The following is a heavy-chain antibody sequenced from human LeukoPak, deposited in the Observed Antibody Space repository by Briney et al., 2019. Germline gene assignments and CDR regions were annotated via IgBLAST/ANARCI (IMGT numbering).Heavy chain of an antibody. CDR1: GGSFSGYY. D-gene: IGHD1-26*01. CDR3: ARDKTSGTSLDY. J-gene: IGHJ4*02. CDR2: IDHSGST. V-gene: IGHV4-34*01. Sequence: SETLSLTCAVYGGSFSGYYWSWICQPPGKGLEWIGEIDHSGSTNYNPSLKSRVTISVDTSKNQFSLKLSSVTAADTAVYYCARDKTSGTSLDYWGQGTLVTVSS.